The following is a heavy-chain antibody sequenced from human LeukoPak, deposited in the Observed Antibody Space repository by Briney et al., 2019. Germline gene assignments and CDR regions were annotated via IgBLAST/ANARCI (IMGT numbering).Heavy chain of an antibody. CDR2: ISAGGGSA. D-gene: IGHD6-25*01. CDR3: AKEISGATSGTY. J-gene: IGHJ4*02. CDR1: GFTFSSDA. V-gene: IGHV3-23*01. Sequence: GGSLRLSCAASGFTFSSDAMTWVRQAPGKGLEWVSGISAGGGSAFYADSVKGRFTISRDNSRNTLYLQTSRLRAEDTAVYYCAKEISGATSGTYWGQGTLVTVSS.